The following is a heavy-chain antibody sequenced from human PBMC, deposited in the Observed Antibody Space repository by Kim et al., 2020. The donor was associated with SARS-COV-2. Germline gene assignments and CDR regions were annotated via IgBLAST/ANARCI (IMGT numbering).Heavy chain of an antibody. D-gene: IGHD6-13*01. V-gene: IGHV3-43*01. CDR3: AKDMFSSWTGTDY. J-gene: IGHJ4*01. Sequence: YADSVKGRFTISRDNSKNSLYLQMNSLRTEDTALYYCAKDMFSSWTGTDYWGHGTLVTVSS.